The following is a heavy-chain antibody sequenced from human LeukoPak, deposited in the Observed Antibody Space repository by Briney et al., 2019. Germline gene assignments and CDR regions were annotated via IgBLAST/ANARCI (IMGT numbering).Heavy chain of an antibody. Sequence: SETLSLTCTVSGGSISSSSYYWGWIRQPPGKGLEWIGSIYYSGSTYYNPSLKSRVTISVDTSKNQFSLKLSSVTAADTAVYYCASPGYSYATYWGQGTLVTVSS. D-gene: IGHD5-18*01. J-gene: IGHJ4*02. CDR1: GGSISSSSYY. V-gene: IGHV4-39*07. CDR2: IYYSGST. CDR3: ASPGYSYATY.